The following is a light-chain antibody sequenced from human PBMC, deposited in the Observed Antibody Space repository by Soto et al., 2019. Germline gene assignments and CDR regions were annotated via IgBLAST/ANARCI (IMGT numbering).Light chain of an antibody. CDR2: EVT. CDR1: SGGVGGYNY. CDR3: SSYAGSTAYL. J-gene: IGLJ1*01. V-gene: IGLV2-8*01. Sequence: QSALTQPPSASGSPGQSVTISCTGASGGVGGYNYVSWFQQHPGKAPKLMIYEVTQRPSGVPDRFSGSKSGNTASLTVSGLQAEDEADYYCSSYAGSTAYLFGTGTKVTVL.